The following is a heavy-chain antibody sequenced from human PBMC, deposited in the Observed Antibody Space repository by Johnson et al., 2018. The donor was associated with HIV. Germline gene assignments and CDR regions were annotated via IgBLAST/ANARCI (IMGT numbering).Heavy chain of an antibody. V-gene: IGHV3-9*01. CDR2: INWNGGST. J-gene: IGHJ3*02. D-gene: IGHD3-22*01. CDR1: GFTFNDYA. CDR3: ARGRYYYDSSGSDAFDI. Sequence: VLLVESGGGLVQPGRSLRLSCAASGFTFNDYAMHWVRQAPGKGLEWVSGINWNGGSTGYADSLKGRFNISSDNAKNSLYLQMNSLRAEDTALYYCARGRYYYDSSGSDAFDIWGQGTMVTVSS.